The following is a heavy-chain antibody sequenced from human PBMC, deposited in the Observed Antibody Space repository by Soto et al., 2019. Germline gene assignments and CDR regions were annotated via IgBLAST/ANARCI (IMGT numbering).Heavy chain of an antibody. CDR3: ARDSPGADVLDY. Sequence: ASVKVSCKASGYTFTSYAMHWVRQAPGQRLEWMGWINAGNGNTKYSQKFQGRVTITRDTSASTAYMELSSLRSEDTAVYYCARDSPGADVLDYWGQGTLVTVS. V-gene: IGHV1-3*01. CDR2: INAGNGNT. J-gene: IGHJ4*02. CDR1: GYTFTSYA. D-gene: IGHD3-16*01.